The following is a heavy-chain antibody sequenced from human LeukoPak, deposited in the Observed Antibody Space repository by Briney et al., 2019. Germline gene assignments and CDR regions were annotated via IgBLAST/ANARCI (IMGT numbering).Heavy chain of an antibody. Sequence: GGSLRLSCAASGFTFSSYWMSWVRQAPGKGLEWVANIKQDGSEKCYVDSVKGRFTISRDNAKNSLYLQMNSLRAEDTAVYYCARDLTRGYYDSSGYSTFDYWGQGTLVTVSS. D-gene: IGHD3-22*01. CDR1: GFTFSSYW. CDR3: ARDLTRGYYDSSGYSTFDY. J-gene: IGHJ4*02. V-gene: IGHV3-7*01. CDR2: IKQDGSEK.